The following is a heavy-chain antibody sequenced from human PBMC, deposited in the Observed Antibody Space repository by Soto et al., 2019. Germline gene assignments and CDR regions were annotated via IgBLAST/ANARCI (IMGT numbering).Heavy chain of an antibody. CDR2: IYHSGST. J-gene: IGHJ6*02. CDR1: GGSISSSNW. CDR3: ARIGWATWAHYYYGMDV. D-gene: IGHD1-26*01. V-gene: IGHV4-4*02. Sequence: NPSETLSLTCAVSGGSISSSNWWSWVRPPPGKGLEWIGEIYHSGSTNYNPSLKSRVTISVDKSKNQFSLKLSSVTAADTAVYYCARIGWATWAHYYYGMDVWGQGTTVTVSS.